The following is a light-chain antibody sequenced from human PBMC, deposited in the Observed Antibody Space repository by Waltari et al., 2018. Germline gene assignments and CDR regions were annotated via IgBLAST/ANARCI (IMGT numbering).Light chain of an antibody. J-gene: IGLJ3*02. Sequence: QSVLTQPPSASGTPGQSVTISCSGSSSNIGSNSVNWYQQPPGSAPKLLIYNYEHRPSGVPDRFSGSKSGTSASLAISGRQSEDEADYYCAAWDDSLNGWVFGGGTKLTVL. V-gene: IGLV1-44*01. CDR1: SSNIGSNS. CDR3: AAWDDSLNGWV. CDR2: NYE.